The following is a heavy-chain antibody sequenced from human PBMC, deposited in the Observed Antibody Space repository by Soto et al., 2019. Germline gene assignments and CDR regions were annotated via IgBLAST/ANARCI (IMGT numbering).Heavy chain of an antibody. J-gene: IGHJ4*02. CDR2: ISYDGSNK. D-gene: IGHD1-26*01. CDR3: ARDSTDADSGSYSGDY. V-gene: IGHV3-30*03. Sequence: LRLSCAASGFTFSSYGMHWVRQAPGKGLEWVAVISYDGSNKYYADSVKGRFTISRDNSKNTLYLQMNSLRAEDTAVYYCARDSTDADSGSYSGDYWGQGTLVTVSS. CDR1: GFTFSSYG.